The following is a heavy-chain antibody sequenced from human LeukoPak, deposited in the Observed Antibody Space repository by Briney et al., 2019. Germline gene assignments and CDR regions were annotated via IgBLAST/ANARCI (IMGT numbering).Heavy chain of an antibody. D-gene: IGHD6-13*01. V-gene: IGHV4-39*01. Sequence: SETLSLTCTVSGGSISSSSYYWGWIRQPPGEGLEWIGSIYYSGSTYYNPSLKSRVTISVDTSKNQFSLKLSSVTAADTAVYYCVYISSSGRSHDYWGQGTLVTVSS. CDR1: GGSISSSSYY. CDR2: IYYSGST. CDR3: VYISSSGRSHDY. J-gene: IGHJ4*02.